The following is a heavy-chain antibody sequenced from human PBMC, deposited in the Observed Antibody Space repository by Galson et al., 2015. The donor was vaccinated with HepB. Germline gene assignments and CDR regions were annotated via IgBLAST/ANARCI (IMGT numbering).Heavy chain of an antibody. CDR2: INSNGNTA. CDR1: GFNFSTYA. CDR3: VKGPVAPPTAGTGDFAY. Sequence: SLRLSCAVSGFNFSTYAMHWVRQAPRKGLEYVSAINSNGNTAYYVDSVKGRFTLSRDNSMNTLYLQMTSLRAEDTAVYYCVKGPVAPPTAGTGDFAYWGQGTQVTVSS. D-gene: IGHD3-10*01. V-gene: IGHV3-64D*06. J-gene: IGHJ4*02.